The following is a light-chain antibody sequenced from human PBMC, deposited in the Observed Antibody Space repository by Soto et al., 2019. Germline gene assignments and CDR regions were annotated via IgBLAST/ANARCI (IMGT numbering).Light chain of an antibody. V-gene: IGKV1-13*02. J-gene: IGKJ4*01. CDR2: KAS. CDR1: QGITDY. CDR3: QQYIRWPLT. Sequence: AIQMTQSPSSLSASVGDRVTITCRASQGITDYLAWYQQKPGKVPKLLIYKASGLESGVPSRFSGSGSGTDFTLTISSLQSEDYAVYFCQQYIRWPLTFGGGTKVDIK.